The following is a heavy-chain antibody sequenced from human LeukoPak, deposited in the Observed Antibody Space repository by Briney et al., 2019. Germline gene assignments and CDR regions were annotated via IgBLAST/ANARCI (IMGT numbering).Heavy chain of an antibody. Sequence: GGSLRLSCAASGFNFGSYSMTWVRQAPGKGLEWVSVISADSATTFYADSVKGRFTISRDNAKNTMYLQMNSLRADDTAVYYCVSLGIAVAGFGNSWGQGTLVTVSS. D-gene: IGHD6-19*01. V-gene: IGHV3-23*01. CDR3: VSLGIAVAGFGNS. J-gene: IGHJ4*02. CDR2: ISADSATT. CDR1: GFNFGSYS.